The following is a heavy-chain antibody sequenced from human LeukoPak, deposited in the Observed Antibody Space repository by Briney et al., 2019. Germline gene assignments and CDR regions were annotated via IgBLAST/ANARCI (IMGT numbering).Heavy chain of an antibody. CDR2: ISSSSSYI. V-gene: IGHV3-21*01. J-gene: IGHJ4*02. CDR1: GFTFSSYS. Sequence: GGSLRLSCAASGFTFSSYSMNWVRQAPGKGLEWVSSISSSSSYIYYADSVKGRFTISRDNAKNSLYLQMNSLRAEDTAVYYCARGDSYGYFYFDYWGQGTLVIVSS. D-gene: IGHD5-18*01. CDR3: ARGDSYGYFYFDY.